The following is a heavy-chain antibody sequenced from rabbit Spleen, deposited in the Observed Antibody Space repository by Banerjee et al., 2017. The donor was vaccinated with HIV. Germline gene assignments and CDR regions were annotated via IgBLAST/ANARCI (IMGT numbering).Heavy chain of an antibody. CDR2: IYAGSSGLI. CDR3: ARDFYDDYGDWDL. Sequence: QEQLEESGGDLVKPEGSLTLTCTASGFDFSHYRMSWVRQAPGEGLEWIGRIYAGSSGLIEYASWAKGRFTISKTSSTTVTLQMTSLTAADTATYFCARDFYDDYGDWDLWGPGTLVTVS. D-gene: IGHD2-1*01. J-gene: IGHJ6*01. CDR1: GFDFSHYR. V-gene: IGHV1S45*01.